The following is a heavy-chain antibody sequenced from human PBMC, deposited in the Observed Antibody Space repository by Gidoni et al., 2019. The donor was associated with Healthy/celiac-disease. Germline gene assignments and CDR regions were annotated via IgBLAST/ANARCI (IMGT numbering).Heavy chain of an antibody. CDR1: GGSISSSNW. Sequence: QVQLQESGPGLVKPSGTLSLTCAVPGGSISSSNWWSWVRQPPGKGLDWIGEIYHSGSTNYKPSLKSRVTISVDKSKNQFSLKLSSVTAADTAVYYCAREPHRAVAGHGFDYWGQGTLVTVSS. CDR3: AREPHRAVAGHGFDY. D-gene: IGHD6-19*01. CDR2: IYHSGST. V-gene: IGHV4-4*02. J-gene: IGHJ4*02.